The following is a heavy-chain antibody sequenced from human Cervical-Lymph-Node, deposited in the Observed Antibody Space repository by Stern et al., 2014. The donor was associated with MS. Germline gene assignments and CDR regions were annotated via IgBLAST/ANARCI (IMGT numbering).Heavy chain of an antibody. V-gene: IGHV3-7*01. CDR2: IDLNGGEK. CDR3: AGGTGWLQPH. D-gene: IGHD5-24*01. CDR1: GLTFSRNF. J-gene: IGHJ4*02. Sequence: EVQLVESGGDLVQPGGSLRLSCVASGLTFSRNFMSWVRQAPGKGLEWVANIDLNGGEKNYAVSVEGRFTISRDNAKNSLYLQMNSLRVEDTALYYCAGGTGWLQPHWGQGTLVTVS.